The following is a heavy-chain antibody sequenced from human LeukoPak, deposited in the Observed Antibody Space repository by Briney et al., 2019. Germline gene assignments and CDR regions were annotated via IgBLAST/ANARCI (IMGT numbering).Heavy chain of an antibody. V-gene: IGHV3-30*02. J-gene: IGHJ4*02. CDR3: AKRPPGSGLDY. CDR2: IRYDGTNK. D-gene: IGHD3-10*01. CDR1: GFIFSNYD. Sequence: PGGSLRRSCATSGFIFSNYDMHWVRQAPGKGLEWMAFIRYDGTNKNYADSVQGRFTISRDNSKNTLYLQMTSLRVHDTALYYCAKRPPGSGLDYWGQGTLVTVSS.